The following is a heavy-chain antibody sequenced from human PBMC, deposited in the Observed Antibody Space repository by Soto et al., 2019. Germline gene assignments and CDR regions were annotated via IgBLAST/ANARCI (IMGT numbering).Heavy chain of an antibody. J-gene: IGHJ4*02. Sequence: VGSLRLSCAASGFTFSSYAMGWVRQGPGKGLEWVAVVSIGGSTHYADSVRGRFTISRDNSKNTLSLQMNSLTAEDTAVYFCAKRRGAGGQFDYWGQGALVTVSS. V-gene: IGHV3-23*01. CDR3: AKRRGAGGQFDY. D-gene: IGHD2-15*01. CDR1: GFTFSSYA. CDR2: VSIGGST.